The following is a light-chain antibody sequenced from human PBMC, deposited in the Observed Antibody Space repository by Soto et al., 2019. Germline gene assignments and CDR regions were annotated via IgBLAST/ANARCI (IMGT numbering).Light chain of an antibody. CDR3: CSYAGSYPWV. V-gene: IGLV2-11*01. CDR1: SSDVGGYNY. Sequence: QSVLTQPRSVSGSPGQSVTISCTGTSSDVGGYNYVSWYQQHPGKAPKLMIYDVSKRPSGVPDRFSGSKSGNTASLTISGLQDEDEADYYCCSYAGSYPWVFGGGTKVTVL. CDR2: DVS. J-gene: IGLJ3*02.